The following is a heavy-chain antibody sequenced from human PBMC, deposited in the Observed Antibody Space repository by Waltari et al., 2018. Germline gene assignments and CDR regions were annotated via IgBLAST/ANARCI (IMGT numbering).Heavy chain of an antibody. CDR2: IYSGGST. V-gene: IGHV3-23*03. CDR1: GFTFSSYA. CDR3: ARVPGRWLQLGYGMDV. Sequence: EVQLLESGGGLVQPGGSLRLSCAASGFTFSSYAMSWVRQAPGKGLEWVSVIYSGGSTYYADSVKGRFTISRDNSKNTLYLQMNSLRAEDTAVYYCARVPGRWLQLGYGMDVWGQGTTVTVSS. D-gene: IGHD5-12*01. J-gene: IGHJ6*02.